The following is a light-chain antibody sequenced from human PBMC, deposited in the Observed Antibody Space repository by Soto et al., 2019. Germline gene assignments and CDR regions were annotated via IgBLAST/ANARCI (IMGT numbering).Light chain of an antibody. CDR2: GAS. CDR3: HHYGSLYT. J-gene: IGKJ2*01. Sequence: EIVLTQSPGTLSLSPGERATLSCRASQSVSSSYLAWYQQKPGQAPRLLIYGASSRATGIPDRFSGSGSGTDIPLTISRLEPEDFAVYYCHHYGSLYTFGQGTKLEIK. CDR1: QSVSSSY. V-gene: IGKV3-20*01.